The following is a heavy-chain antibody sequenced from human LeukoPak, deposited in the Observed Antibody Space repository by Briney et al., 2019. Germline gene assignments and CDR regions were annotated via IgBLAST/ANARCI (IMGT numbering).Heavy chain of an antibody. V-gene: IGHV4-30-2*01. J-gene: IGHJ4*02. Sequence: SETLSLTCAVSGGSISSGGYSWSWIRQPPGKGLEWIGYIYHSGSTYYNPSLKSRVTISVDRSKNQFPLKLSSVTAADTAVYYCARAPGEYCSGGSCYFDYWGQGTLVTVSS. D-gene: IGHD2-15*01. CDR3: ARAPGEYCSGGSCYFDY. CDR2: IYHSGST. CDR1: GGSISSGGYS.